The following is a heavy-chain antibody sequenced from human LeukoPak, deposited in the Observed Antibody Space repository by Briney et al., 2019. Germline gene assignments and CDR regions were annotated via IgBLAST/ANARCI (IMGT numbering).Heavy chain of an antibody. CDR1: GFTFSSYA. J-gene: IGHJ4*02. CDR2: ISGSGGST. D-gene: IGHD6-19*01. CDR3: AKELNLDLINPPVAGFEGY. V-gene: IGHV3-23*01. Sequence: PGGSLRLSCAASGFTFSSYAMSWVRQAPGKGLEWVSAISGSGGSTYYADSVKGRFTISRDNSKNTLYLQMNSLRAEDTAVYYCAKELNLDLINPPVAGFEGYWGQGTLVTVSS.